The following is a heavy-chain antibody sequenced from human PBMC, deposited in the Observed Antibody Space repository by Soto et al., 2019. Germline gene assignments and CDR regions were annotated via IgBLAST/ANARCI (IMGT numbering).Heavy chain of an antibody. J-gene: IGHJ4*02. D-gene: IGHD2-2*01. V-gene: IGHV4-30-2*01. Sequence: QLQLQESGSGLVKPSQTLSLTCAVSGGSISSGGYSWSWIRQPPGKGLEWIGYIYHSGSTYYNPSLKSRVTISVDRSKNQVSLKLSSVTAADTAVYYCARGTIVVVPATLGVYFDYWGQGTLVTVSS. CDR2: IYHSGST. CDR3: ARGTIVVVPATLGVYFDY. CDR1: GGSISSGGYS.